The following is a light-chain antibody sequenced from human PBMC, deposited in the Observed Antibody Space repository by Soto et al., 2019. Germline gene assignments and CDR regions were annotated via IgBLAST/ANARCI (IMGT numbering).Light chain of an antibody. V-gene: IGKV1-5*03. J-gene: IGKJ1*01. CDR1: QSVDSW. Sequence: DIQMTQSPSTLSASVGDRVILTCRASQSVDSWLAWYQQKPGKAPKLLIYHSSTLESGVPSRFSGSGFRTAFTLTISGLQPDDFATYYCQQYNDYPWTFGQGTKVDIK. CDR3: QQYNDYPWT. CDR2: HSS.